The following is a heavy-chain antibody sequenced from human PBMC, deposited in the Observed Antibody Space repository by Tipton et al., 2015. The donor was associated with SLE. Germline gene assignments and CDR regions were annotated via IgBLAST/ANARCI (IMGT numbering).Heavy chain of an antibody. CDR3: ARDTGSPH. CDR1: GGSISSSSYY. Sequence: TLSLTCTVSGGSISSSSYYWGWIRQPPGKGLEWIGSIYYSGSTYYNPSLKSRVTISVDTSKNQFSLKLSSVIAADTAVYYCARDTGSPHWGQGTLVTVSS. D-gene: IGHD1-1*01. CDR2: IYYSGST. V-gene: IGHV4-39*02. J-gene: IGHJ4*02.